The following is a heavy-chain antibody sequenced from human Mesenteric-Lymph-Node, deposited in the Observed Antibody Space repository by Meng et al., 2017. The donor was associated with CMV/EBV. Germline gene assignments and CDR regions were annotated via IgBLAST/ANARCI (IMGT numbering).Heavy chain of an antibody. V-gene: IGHV4-39*07. Sequence: SETLSLTCSVSGASISNGEYCWGWIRQSPGKGLEWIGNIYYRGNTYYNPSFRSRVTMSVDTSKGQFSLKLRSVTAADTAVYYCARGVGSIAARPVDYWGQGTLVTVS. CDR1: GASISNGEYC. J-gene: IGHJ4*02. CDR2: IYYRGNT. CDR3: ARGVGSIAARPVDY. D-gene: IGHD6-6*01.